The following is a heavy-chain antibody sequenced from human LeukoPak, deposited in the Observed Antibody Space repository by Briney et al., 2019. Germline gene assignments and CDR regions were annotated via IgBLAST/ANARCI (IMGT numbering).Heavy chain of an antibody. V-gene: IGHV1-2*02. J-gene: IGHJ4*02. CDR3: ARVLGGVVPADY. CDR2: INPNSGGT. Sequence: ASVKVSCKASGYTFTGYYMHWVRQAPGQGPEWMGWINPNSGGTNYAQKFQGRVTMTRDTSISTAYMELSRLRSDDTAVYYCARVLGGVVPADYWGQGTLVTVSS. CDR1: GYTFTGYY. D-gene: IGHD3-3*01.